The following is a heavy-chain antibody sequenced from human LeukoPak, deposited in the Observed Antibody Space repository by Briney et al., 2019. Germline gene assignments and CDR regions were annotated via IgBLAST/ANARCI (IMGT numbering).Heavy chain of an antibody. V-gene: IGHV4-31*03. CDR3: ARGTPRGLDSNYWFDP. Sequence: SETLSLTCTASGGSISSGGYYWSWIRQHPGKGLEWIGYIYYSGSTYYNPSLKSRVTISVDTSKNQFSLKLSSVTAADTAVYYCARGTPRGLDSNYWFDPWGQGTLVTVSS. D-gene: IGHD4-11*01. J-gene: IGHJ5*02. CDR2: IYYSGST. CDR1: GGSISSGGYY.